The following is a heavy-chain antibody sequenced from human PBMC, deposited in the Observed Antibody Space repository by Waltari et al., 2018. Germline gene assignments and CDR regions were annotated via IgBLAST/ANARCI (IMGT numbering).Heavy chain of an antibody. CDR3: SREGGITIFGVTLAFDI. CDR1: GGSISSGGYY. J-gene: IGHJ3*02. Sequence: QVQLQESGPGLVKPSQTLSLTCTVSGGSISSGGYYWSWIRQHPGKGLEWIGYIYYNGSTYYNPSLMSRVTISVDTSKNQFSLKLISVTAADTAVYYCSREGGITIFGVTLAFDIWGQGTMVIVSS. D-gene: IGHD3-3*01. CDR2: IYYNGST. V-gene: IGHV4-31*03.